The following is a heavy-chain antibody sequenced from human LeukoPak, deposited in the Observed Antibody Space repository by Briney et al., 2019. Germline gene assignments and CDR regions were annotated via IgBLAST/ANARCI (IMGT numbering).Heavy chain of an antibody. J-gene: IGHJ4*02. D-gene: IGHD3-22*01. CDR1: GYSFTSYW. CDR3: AINYDSSGYYFDY. Sequence: NLGESLKISRKGSGYSFTSYWIGWVRQMPGKGLEWMGIIYPGDSDTRYSPSFQGQVTISADKSISTAYLQWSSLKASDTAMYYCAINYDSSGYYFDYWGQGTLVTVSS. CDR2: IYPGDSDT. V-gene: IGHV5-51*01.